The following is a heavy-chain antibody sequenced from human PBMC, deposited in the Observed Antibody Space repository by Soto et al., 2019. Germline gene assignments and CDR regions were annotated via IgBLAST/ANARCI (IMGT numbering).Heavy chain of an antibody. CDR2: IIPIFGTA. CDR1: GGTCSSYA. J-gene: IGHJ4*02. CDR3: ARDPFYSGSNLQVGYFDS. Sequence: VKVSCKASGGTCSSYAISWVRQAPGQVLEWMGGIIPIFGTANYAQRFQGRVAITADESTSTAYMELRSLRSAATAVYYCARDPFYSGSNLQVGYFDSWGQGTLVTVSS. D-gene: IGHD1-26*01. V-gene: IGHV1-69*13.